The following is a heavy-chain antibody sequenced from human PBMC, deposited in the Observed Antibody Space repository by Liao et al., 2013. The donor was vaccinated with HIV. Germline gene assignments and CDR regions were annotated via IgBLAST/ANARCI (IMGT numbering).Heavy chain of an antibody. CDR3: ARVYSSGYDH. CDR1: GGSISTYY. D-gene: IGHD6-19*01. J-gene: IGHJ4*02. V-gene: IGHV4-59*01. CDR2: IYHSGTT. Sequence: QVQLQESGPGLVKPSETLSLTCTVSGGSISTYYWTWLRQPPGERLEWIGHIYHSGTTNYNPSLNSRVTISLDTSKNKFFLILDSVTVADTAIYYCARVYSSGYDHWGPGTLVTVSS.